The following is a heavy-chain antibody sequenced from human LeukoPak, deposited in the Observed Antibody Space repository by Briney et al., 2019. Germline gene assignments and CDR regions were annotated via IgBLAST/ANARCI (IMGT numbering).Heavy chain of an antibody. CDR3: ARRRSRSWYNWFDP. D-gene: IGHD6-13*01. CDR1: GGSIIGYY. CDR2: IYYSGST. Sequence: SEPLSLPCTVSGGSIIGYYWSWIRQPPGKGLEWIRYIYYSGSTNYNPSLKSRVTISVDTSKNQFSLKLSFVTAADTAVYYCARRRSRSWYNWFDPWGQGTLVTVSS. V-gene: IGHV4-59*08. J-gene: IGHJ5*02.